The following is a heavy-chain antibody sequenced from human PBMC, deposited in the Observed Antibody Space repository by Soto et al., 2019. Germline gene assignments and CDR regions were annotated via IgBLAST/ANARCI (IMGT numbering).Heavy chain of an antibody. CDR3: AKSIGGYTYGFDM. Sequence: GESLKISCKGSGYTFTSYWIGWVRQMPGKGLEWMGIIYPGDSDTRYSPSFQGQVTISADKSIRTAYVQWSSLKASDNAMYYCAKSIGGYTYGFDMWGQGTMVTV. CDR1: GYTFTSYW. CDR2: IYPGDSDT. D-gene: IGHD5-18*01. V-gene: IGHV5-51*01. J-gene: IGHJ3*02.